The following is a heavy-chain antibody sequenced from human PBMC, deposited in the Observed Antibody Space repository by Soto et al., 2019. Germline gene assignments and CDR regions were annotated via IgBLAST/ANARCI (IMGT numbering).Heavy chain of an antibody. CDR1: GGTFSSYA. D-gene: IGHD6-13*01. J-gene: IGHJ4*02. CDR3: ARRAGAAAGTDFDY. Sequence: QVQLVQSGAEVKKPGSSVKVSCKASGGTFSSYAISWVPQAPGQGLEWMGGIIPIFGTANYAQKFHGRVTITADESTSTAYMERSSLRSEDTAVYYCARRAGAAAGTDFDYWGQGTLVTVSS. V-gene: IGHV1-69*01. CDR2: IIPIFGTA.